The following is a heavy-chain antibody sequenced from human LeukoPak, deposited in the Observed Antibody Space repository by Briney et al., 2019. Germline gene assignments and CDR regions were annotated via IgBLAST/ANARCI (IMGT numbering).Heavy chain of an antibody. Sequence: GGSLRLSCAASGFTFSSYSMNWVRQAPGKGLEWVSSISSSSSYIYYADSVKGRFTISRDNAKNSLYLQMNSLRAEDTAVYYCASWGGGYCSSTSCGYWGQGTLVTVSS. CDR2: ISSSSSYI. J-gene: IGHJ4*02. CDR1: GFTFSSYS. D-gene: IGHD2-2*01. CDR3: ASWGGGYCSSTSCGY. V-gene: IGHV3-21*01.